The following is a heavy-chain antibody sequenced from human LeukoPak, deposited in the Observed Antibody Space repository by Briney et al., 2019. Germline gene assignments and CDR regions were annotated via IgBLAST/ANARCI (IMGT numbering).Heavy chain of an antibody. Sequence: ASVKVSCKASGYTFTTYAMHWVRQAPGQRLEWMGWINVGNGNTKYSQKFQGRVTITRDTSASTAYLELSSLRSEDTAVYYCAGLYEWLDYWGQGTLVTVSS. CDR2: INVGNGNT. V-gene: IGHV1-3*01. D-gene: IGHD5-12*01. CDR3: AGLYEWLDY. J-gene: IGHJ4*02. CDR1: GYTFTTYA.